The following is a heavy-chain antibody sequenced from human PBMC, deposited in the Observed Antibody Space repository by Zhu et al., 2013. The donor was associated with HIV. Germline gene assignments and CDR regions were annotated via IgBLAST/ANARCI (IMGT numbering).Heavy chain of an antibody. D-gene: IGHD1-1*01. CDR3: ARVETGTSRY. V-gene: IGHV1-46*01. CDR1: GYTFTSYY. Sequence: VKVSCKASGYTFTSYYMHWVRQAPGQGLEWMGIINPSGGSTSYAQKLQGRVTMTTDTSTSTAYMELRSLRSDDTAVYYCARVETGTSRYWGQGTLVTVSS. CDR2: INPSGGST. J-gene: IGHJ4*02.